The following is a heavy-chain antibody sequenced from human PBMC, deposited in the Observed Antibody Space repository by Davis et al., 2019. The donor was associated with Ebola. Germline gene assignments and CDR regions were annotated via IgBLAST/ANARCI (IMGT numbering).Heavy chain of an antibody. D-gene: IGHD3-3*01. J-gene: IGHJ4*02. CDR1: GDSISRSY. V-gene: IGHV4-4*07. CDR2: IYSSGST. CDR3: ASSFWALFYFDN. Sequence: PSETLSLTCTVSGDSISRSYWSWIRQPAGKGLEWLGRIYSSGSTNYNPSLKSRVTMSVDTSKNQFSLKLTSVTAADTALYYCASSFWALFYFDNWGQGTLVTVSS.